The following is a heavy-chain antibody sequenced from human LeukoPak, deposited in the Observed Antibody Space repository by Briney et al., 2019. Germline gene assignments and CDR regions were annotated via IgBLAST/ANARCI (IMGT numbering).Heavy chain of an antibody. Sequence: SETLSLTCSVSGGSISSYHWSWIRQPAGKGLEWIGRIYTSGSTSYNSSLKSRVTISVDTSKNQFSLKLSSVTAADTAVYYCAADRHLYRSSSGNNYYNMDVWGKGTTVTVSS. CDR2: IYTSGST. CDR1: GGSISSYH. CDR3: AADRHLYRSSSGNNYYNMDV. J-gene: IGHJ6*03. V-gene: IGHV4-4*07. D-gene: IGHD6-6*01.